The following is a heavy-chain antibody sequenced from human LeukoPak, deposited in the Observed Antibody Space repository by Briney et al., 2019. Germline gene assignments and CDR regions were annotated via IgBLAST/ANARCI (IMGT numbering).Heavy chain of an antibody. D-gene: IGHD2/OR15-2a*01. CDR2: IYTSGST. Sequence: SQTLSLTCTVSGGSVSSGSSYWSWIRQPAGKGLEWIGRIYTSGSTNYNPSLKSRVTISVDTSKNQFSLKLTSVTAADSAVYYCARDRRTTAWYFNLWGRGTLVTVCS. CDR1: GGSVSSGSSY. J-gene: IGHJ2*01. CDR3: ARDRRTTAWYFNL. V-gene: IGHV4-61*02.